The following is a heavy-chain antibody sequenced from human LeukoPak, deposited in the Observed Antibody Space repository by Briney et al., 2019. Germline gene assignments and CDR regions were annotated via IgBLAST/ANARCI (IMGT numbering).Heavy chain of an antibody. J-gene: IGHJ4*02. CDR3: AHGAMYQLDY. Sequence: GGTLRLSCAASGFTFSSFGMNWLRQAPGKGLEWVSAISGSGAVTYYADSVKGRFTISGDNSRNTLFLQMNSLRAEDTAVYYCAHGAMYQLDYWGQGTLVTVSS. D-gene: IGHD2-2*01. CDR2: ISGSGAVT. CDR1: GFTFSSFG. V-gene: IGHV3-23*01.